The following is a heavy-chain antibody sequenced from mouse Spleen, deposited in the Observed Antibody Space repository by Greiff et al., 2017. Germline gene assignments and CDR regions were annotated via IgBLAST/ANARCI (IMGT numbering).Heavy chain of an antibody. Sequence: QVQLQQPGAELVKPGASVKLSCKASGYTFTSYWMQWVKQRPGQGLEWIGEIYPSDSYTNYNQKFKGKATLTVDTSSSTAYMQLSSLTSEDSAVYYCARGAGTGYWGQGTTLTVSS. D-gene: IGHD3-3*01. V-gene: IGHV1-50*01. CDR1: GYTFTSYW. CDR3: ARGAGTGY. CDR2: IYPSDSYT. J-gene: IGHJ2*01.